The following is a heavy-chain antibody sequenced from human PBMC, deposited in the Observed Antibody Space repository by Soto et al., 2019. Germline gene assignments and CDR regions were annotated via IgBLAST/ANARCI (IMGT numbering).Heavy chain of an antibody. CDR1: GFTFSSYG. CDR2: IWYDGSNK. D-gene: IGHD4-17*01. CDR3: ARDRLGMTTVTTGLGY. Sequence: QVQLVESGGGVVQPGRSLRLSCAASGFTFSSYGMHWVRQAPGKGLEWGAVIWYDGSNKYYADSVKGRFTISRDNSKNTLYLQMNSLRAEDTAVYYCARDRLGMTTVTTGLGYWGQGTLVTVSS. V-gene: IGHV3-33*01. J-gene: IGHJ4*02.